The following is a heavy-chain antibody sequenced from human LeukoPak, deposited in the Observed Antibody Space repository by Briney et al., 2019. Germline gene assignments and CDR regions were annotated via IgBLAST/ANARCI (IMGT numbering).Heavy chain of an antibody. D-gene: IGHD6-13*01. Sequence: SETLSLTCTISGGSISSSSYYWGWIRQPPGKGLEWIGSIYYSGSTYYNPSLKSRVTISVDTSKNQFSLKLNSVTAADTAVYYCARAAGDSSSWFYPYYYYYYMDVWGKGTTVTVSS. CDR1: GGSISSSSYY. J-gene: IGHJ6*03. V-gene: IGHV4-39*07. CDR3: ARAAGDSSSWFYPYYYYYYMDV. CDR2: IYYSGST.